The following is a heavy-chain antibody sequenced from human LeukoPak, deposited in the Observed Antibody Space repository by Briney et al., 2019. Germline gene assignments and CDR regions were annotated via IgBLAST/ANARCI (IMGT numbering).Heavy chain of an antibody. J-gene: IGHJ4*02. V-gene: IGHV1-69*05. CDR3: ASYRYSGSYSYYFDY. D-gene: IGHD1-26*01. Sequence: ASVKVSCKASVGTFSSYAISWVRQAPGQGLEWMGRIIPIFGTANYAQKFQGRVTITTDESTSTAYMELSSLRSEDTAVYYCASYRYSGSYSYYFDYWGQGTLVTVSS. CDR1: VGTFSSYA. CDR2: IIPIFGTA.